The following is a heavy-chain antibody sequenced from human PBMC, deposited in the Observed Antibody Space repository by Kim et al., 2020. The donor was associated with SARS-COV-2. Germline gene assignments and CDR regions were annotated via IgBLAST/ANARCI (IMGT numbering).Heavy chain of an antibody. CDR3: AREREPYGSGSYYFDY. Sequence: KFQGRVTTTADKSTRTAYMELSSLRSEDTAVYYCAREREPYGSGSYYFDYWGQGTLVTVSS. J-gene: IGHJ4*02. V-gene: IGHV1-69*04. D-gene: IGHD3-10*01.